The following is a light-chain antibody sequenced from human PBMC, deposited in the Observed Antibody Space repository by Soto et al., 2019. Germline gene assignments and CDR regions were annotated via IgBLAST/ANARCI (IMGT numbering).Light chain of an antibody. CDR2: AAS. Sequence: DIQMTQSPSSLSASVGDRVTITCRASRSIATYLNWYQHKLGEAPKLLIYAASSLQTGVPSRFSGSGSGTDFTLTISSLQPEDFATYFCQQNYVIPITFGQGTRLEIK. CDR3: QQNYVIPIT. V-gene: IGKV1-39*01. CDR1: RSIATY. J-gene: IGKJ5*01.